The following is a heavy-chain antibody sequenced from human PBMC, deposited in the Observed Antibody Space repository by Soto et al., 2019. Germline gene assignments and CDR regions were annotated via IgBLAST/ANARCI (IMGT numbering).Heavy chain of an antibody. CDR3: ARVGSGSSDY. D-gene: IGHD3-10*01. J-gene: IGHJ4*02. V-gene: IGHV3-33*01. CDR2: IWYDGSNK. Sequence: GGSLRLSCAASGFTFSNYGMHWVRQAPGKGLEWVAVIWYDGSNKYYADSVKGRVTMTTDTSTSTAYMELRSLRSDDTAVYYCARVGSGSSDYWGQGTLVTVSS. CDR1: GFTFSNYG.